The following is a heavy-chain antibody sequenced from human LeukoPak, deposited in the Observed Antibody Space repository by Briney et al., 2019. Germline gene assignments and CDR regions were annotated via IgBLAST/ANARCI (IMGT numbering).Heavy chain of an antibody. CDR1: GQSIINNYY. CDR2: IHHSGNRFESGST. V-gene: IGHV4-38-2*02. J-gene: IGHJ1*01. Sequence: SETLSLTCTVSGQSIINNYYWGWIRQSPGKGLEWIGSIHHSGNRFESGSTYYNPSLRSRVTVSADTSKNEFSLTLRSVTAADTAVYFCARNASSGFFNAWGRGTLVTVSS. CDR3: ARNASSGFFNA. D-gene: IGHD6-25*01.